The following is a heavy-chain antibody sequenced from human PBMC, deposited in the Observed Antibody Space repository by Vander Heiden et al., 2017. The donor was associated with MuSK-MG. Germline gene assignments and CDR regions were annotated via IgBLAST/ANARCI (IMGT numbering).Heavy chain of an antibody. J-gene: IGHJ5*02. CDR1: GFSFSNYW. CDR3: ARHYGDYANWFDP. CDR2: IYCGDSEA. V-gene: IGHV5-51*01. Sequence: EVQLVQSGAEVKKPGDSLKISCTGSGFSFSNYWIAWVRQMPGKGLEWMGIIYCGDSEARYSPSFQGQVTFSADKSINTAFLQWDSLKPSDTAMYYCARHYGDYANWFDPWGQGTLVTVSS. D-gene: IGHD4-17*01.